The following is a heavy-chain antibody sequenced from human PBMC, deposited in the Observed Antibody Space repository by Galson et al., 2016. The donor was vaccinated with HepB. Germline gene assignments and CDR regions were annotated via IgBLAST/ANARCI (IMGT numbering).Heavy chain of an antibody. CDR2: ISYDGNHK. CDR3: AKDLCPYLSGSGGDF. J-gene: IGHJ4*02. D-gene: IGHD1-26*01. V-gene: IGHV3-30*18. CDR1: GFSFSSYG. Sequence: SLRLSCAASGFSFSSYGMHWVRQAPGKGLEWVAVISYDGNHKYYTDSVKGRFTISRDNSKNNLYLQMNSLRTEDTAVYSCAKDLCPYLSGSGGDFWGQGTLVTVSS.